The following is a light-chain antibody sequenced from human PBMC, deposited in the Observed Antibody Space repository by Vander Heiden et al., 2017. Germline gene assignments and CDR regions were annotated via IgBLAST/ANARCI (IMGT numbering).Light chain of an antibody. CDR1: SGHTTYV. Sequence: QLELTQSPSASASLGAPVTPTCTLRSGHTTYVIAWHQQQPDKAPRYLMTLYSDGSQTKGDGIPDRFSGSSSGAERYLTISSLQSEDEADYYCQTWGIGIQVFGGGTKLTVL. V-gene: IGLV4-69*01. CDR2: LYSDGSQ. J-gene: IGLJ2*01. CDR3: QTWGIGIQV.